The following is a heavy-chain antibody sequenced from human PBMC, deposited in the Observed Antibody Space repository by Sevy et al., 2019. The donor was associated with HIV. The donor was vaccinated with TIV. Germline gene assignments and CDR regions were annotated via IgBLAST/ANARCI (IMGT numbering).Heavy chain of an antibody. CDR2: ISYDGSNK. J-gene: IGHJ6*02. V-gene: IGHV3-30*04. Sequence: GGSLRLSCVASGFTFSSYALHWVRLAPAKGLQWVTLISYDGSNKDYADSVKGRFTISRDSSTLYLEMSSLRVDDSAVYYCARDARRKGDRLGSSSYYYGMDVWGQGTTVTVSS. D-gene: IGHD2-15*01. CDR1: GFTFSSYA. CDR3: ARDARRKGDRLGSSSYYYGMDV.